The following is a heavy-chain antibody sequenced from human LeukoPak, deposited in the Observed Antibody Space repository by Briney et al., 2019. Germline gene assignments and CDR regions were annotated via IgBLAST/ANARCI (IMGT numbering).Heavy chain of an antibody. V-gene: IGHV1-69*13. CDR2: IIPIFGTA. Sequence: SVKVSCKASGGTFSSYAISWVRQAPGQGLEWMGGIIPIFGTANYAQKFQGRVTITADESTSTAYMELSSLRSEDTAVYYCANLVPLTQKKAFIIGGEGKMSTVFS. D-gene: IGHD2-8*02. CDR3: ANLVPLTQKKAFII. J-gene: IGHJ3*02. CDR1: GGTFSSYA.